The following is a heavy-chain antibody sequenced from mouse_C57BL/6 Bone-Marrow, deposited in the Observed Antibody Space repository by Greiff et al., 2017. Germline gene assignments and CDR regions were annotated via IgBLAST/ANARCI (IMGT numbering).Heavy chain of an antibody. CDR2: IWSGGST. CDR3: ARKRYGYYAMDC. D-gene: IGHD1-1*02. V-gene: IGHV2-2*02. Sequence: VQVVESGPGLVQPSQSLSITCTVSGFSLTSYGVHWVRQSPGKGLEWLGVIWSGGSTDYNAAFISRLSISKDNTKSQVFFKMNSLQANDTAIYYCARKRYGYYAMDCWGEGTSVTVSS. J-gene: IGHJ4*01. CDR1: GFSLTSYG.